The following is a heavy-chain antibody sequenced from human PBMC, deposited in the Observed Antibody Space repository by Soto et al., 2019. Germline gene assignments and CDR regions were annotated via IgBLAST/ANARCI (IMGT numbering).Heavy chain of an antibody. CDR1: GGSISSSYY. V-gene: IGHV4-39*01. J-gene: IGHJ4*02. D-gene: IGHD3-3*01. Sequence: SETLSLTCTVSGGSISSSYYWGWIRQPPGKGLEWIGTIYYSGSTYYNPSLKSRVTISVDTSKNQFSLKLISVTAADTAVYYCARTRGIFAGGDFWGQGTLVTVSS. CDR2: IYYSGST. CDR3: ARTRGIFAGGDF.